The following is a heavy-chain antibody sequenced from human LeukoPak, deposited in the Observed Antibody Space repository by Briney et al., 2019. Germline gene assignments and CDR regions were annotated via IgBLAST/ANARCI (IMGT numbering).Heavy chain of an antibody. J-gene: IGHJ4*02. Sequence: GGSLRLSCAASGFTFSDYWMLWVRQAPGKGLVWVSRIKNDGGTTNYADSVKGRFTISRDNAKNTLYLQLDSLRAEDTAIYYCARGIARGSGSTQGYWGQGTLVTVSS. CDR1: GFTFSDYW. CDR2: IKNDGGTT. D-gene: IGHD3-10*01. V-gene: IGHV3-74*01. CDR3: ARGIARGSGSTQGY.